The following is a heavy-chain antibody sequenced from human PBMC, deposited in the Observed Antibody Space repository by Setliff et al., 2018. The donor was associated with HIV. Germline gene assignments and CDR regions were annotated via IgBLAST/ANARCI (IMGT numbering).Heavy chain of an antibody. CDR3: ATVFYYDSESFSLDY. Sequence: GASVKVSCKASGYTFTRNAMHWVRQAPGQRLEWMGWINTVNGNTKYSQKFQGRVTITRDTSASTAYMELSSLGSEDTAVYYCATVFYYDSESFSLDYWGQGMLVTVSS. V-gene: IGHV1-3*04. CDR2: INTVNGNT. D-gene: IGHD3-10*01. J-gene: IGHJ4*02. CDR1: GYTFTRNA.